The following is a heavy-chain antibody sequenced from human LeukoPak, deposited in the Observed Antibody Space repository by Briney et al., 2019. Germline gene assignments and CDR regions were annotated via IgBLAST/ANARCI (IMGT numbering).Heavy chain of an antibody. J-gene: IGHJ4*02. CDR1: AFTFSSYA. Sequence: PGGSLRLSCAAYAFTFSSYAMSWVRQAPGKGLEWVSSITGTGDSTSYADSVKGRFTISRDNSKNPLYLQKNSARAEQTPVYELARGAVDSNVDYWGQGTLVTVSS. CDR3: ARGAVDSNVDY. D-gene: IGHD4-11*01. V-gene: IGHV3-23*01. CDR2: ITGTGDST.